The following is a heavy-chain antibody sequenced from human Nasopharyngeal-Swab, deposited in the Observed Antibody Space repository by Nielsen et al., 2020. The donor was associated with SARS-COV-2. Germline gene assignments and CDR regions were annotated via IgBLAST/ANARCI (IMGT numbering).Heavy chain of an antibody. J-gene: IGHJ4*02. D-gene: IGHD1-26*01. CDR1: ESSFSCYS. CDR3: ARDHGWELLFDY. V-gene: IGHV3-48*02. CDR2: ISSSSSTI. Sequence: SLNISCAASESSFSCYSMNLLHHAPGKGLEWVSYISSSSSTIYYADSVKGRFTISRDNAKNSLYLQMNSLRDEDTAVYYCARDHGWELLFDYWGQGTLVTVSS.